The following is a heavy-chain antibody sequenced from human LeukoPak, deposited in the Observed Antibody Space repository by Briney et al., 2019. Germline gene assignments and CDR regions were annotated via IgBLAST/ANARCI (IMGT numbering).Heavy chain of an antibody. V-gene: IGHV3-23*01. CDR1: AFTTNNYT. J-gene: IGHJ4*02. CDR2: ISGSGGST. CDR3: AKGGRFRYDHGYLDY. Sequence: PGGSLRLSCVGYAFTTNNYTRTGDRQAPGKGLEWVSAISGSGGSTYYADSVEGRFTISRDNSKNTVYLQMNSLRVEDRALLYCAKGGRFRYDHGYLDYWGQGTLVTVSS. D-gene: IGHD4/OR15-4a*01.